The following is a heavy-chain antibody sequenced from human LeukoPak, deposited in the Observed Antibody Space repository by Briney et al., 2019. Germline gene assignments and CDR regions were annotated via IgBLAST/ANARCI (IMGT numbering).Heavy chain of an antibody. Sequence: ASVKVSCKASGYTFTGYYMHWVRQAPGQGLEWMGWINPNSGGTNYAQKFQGRVTMTRDTSISTAYMELSRLRSDDTAVYYCARDRLWFGGLLGSNWFDPWGQGTLVTVSS. V-gene: IGHV1-2*02. CDR3: ARDRLWFGGLLGSNWFDP. J-gene: IGHJ5*02. CDR1: GYTFTGYY. CDR2: INPNSGGT. D-gene: IGHD3-10*01.